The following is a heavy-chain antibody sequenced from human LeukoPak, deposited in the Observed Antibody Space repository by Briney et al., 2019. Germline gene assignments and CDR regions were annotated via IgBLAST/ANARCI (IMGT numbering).Heavy chain of an antibody. CDR2: IKQDGSEK. CDR1: GFTFSSYW. CDR3: ARWVVVVPAAIYYFDY. V-gene: IGHV3-7*01. Sequence: GGSLRLSCAASGFTFSSYWMSWVRQAPGKGLEWVANIKQDGSEKYYVDSVKGRFTISRDNAKNSLYLQMNSLRAGDTAVYYCARWVVVVPAAIYYFDYWGQGALVTVSS. D-gene: IGHD2-2*01. J-gene: IGHJ4*02.